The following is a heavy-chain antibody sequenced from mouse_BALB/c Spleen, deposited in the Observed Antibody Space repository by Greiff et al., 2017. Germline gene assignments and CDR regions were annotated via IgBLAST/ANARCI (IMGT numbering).Heavy chain of an antibody. Sequence: QVQLQQSGAELVMPGASVKMSCKASGYTFTDYWMHWVKQRPGQGLEWIGAIDTSDSYTSYNQKFKGKATLTVDESSSTAYMQLSSLTSEDSAVYYCARSGDYIYAMDYWGQGTSVTVSS. V-gene: IGHV1-69*01. CDR3: ARSGDYIYAMDY. CDR2: IDTSDSYT. J-gene: IGHJ4*01. D-gene: IGHD2-4*01. CDR1: GYTFTDYW.